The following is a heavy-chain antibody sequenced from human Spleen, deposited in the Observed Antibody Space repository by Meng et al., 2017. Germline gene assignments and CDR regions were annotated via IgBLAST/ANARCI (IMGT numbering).Heavy chain of an antibody. CDR1: AGSISTTSYF. V-gene: IGHV4-39*01. D-gene: IGHD3-22*01. CDR3: AGLPRDSSAGNWFDP. Sequence: QLQLQESGPGLVKPSETLSLTCTVSAGSISTTSYFLAWIRQPPGKGLEWIASMYYSGNTYYNPSLRSRVTISVDTSKNQFSLNLSSLTAADTAMYYCAGLPRDSSAGNWFDPWGQGTLVTVSS. J-gene: IGHJ5*02. CDR2: MYYSGNT.